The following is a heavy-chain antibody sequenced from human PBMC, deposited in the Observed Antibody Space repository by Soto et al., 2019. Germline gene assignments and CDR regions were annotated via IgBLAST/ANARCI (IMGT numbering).Heavy chain of an antibody. CDR3: AKDGSGSYYFHYGMDV. CDR1: GFTFSSYA. J-gene: IGHJ6*02. D-gene: IGHD3-10*01. Sequence: GGSLRLSCAASGFTFSSYAMSWVRQAPGKGLEWVSAISGSGGSTYYADSVKGRFTISRDNSKNTLYLQMNSLRAEDTAVYYCAKDGSGSYYFHYGMDVWGQGTTVTVSS. V-gene: IGHV3-23*01. CDR2: ISGSGGST.